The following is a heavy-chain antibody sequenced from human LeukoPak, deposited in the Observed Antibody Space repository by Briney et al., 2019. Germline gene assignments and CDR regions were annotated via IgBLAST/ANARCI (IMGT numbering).Heavy chain of an antibody. CDR3: ARGGMTTMSTPWWF. CDR2: ISAYNGNT. D-gene: IGHD4-17*01. J-gene: IGHJ4*02. V-gene: IGHV1-18*01. CDR1: GYTFTNYG. Sequence: ASVTVSCKASGYTFTNYGITWVRQAPGQGLEWMGWISAYNGNTNYAQKLQGRVTMTTDTTTSTAYMELRSLRSDDTAVYYCARGGMTTMSTPWWFWGQGTLVTVSS.